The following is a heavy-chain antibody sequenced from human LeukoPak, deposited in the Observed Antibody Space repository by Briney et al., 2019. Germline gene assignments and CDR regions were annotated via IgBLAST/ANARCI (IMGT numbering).Heavy chain of an antibody. J-gene: IGHJ1*01. CDR2: ISWNSGSI. Sequence: LRLSCAASGFTFDDYAMHWVRQAPGKGLEWVSGISWNSGSIDYADSVKGRFIISRDNAMNSLYLQMNNLTPEDTALCFCAKVGSTVTTAESFQNWGQGTLVTVSS. D-gene: IGHD4-17*01. CDR3: AKVGSTVTTAESFQN. CDR1: GFTFDDYA. V-gene: IGHV3-9*01.